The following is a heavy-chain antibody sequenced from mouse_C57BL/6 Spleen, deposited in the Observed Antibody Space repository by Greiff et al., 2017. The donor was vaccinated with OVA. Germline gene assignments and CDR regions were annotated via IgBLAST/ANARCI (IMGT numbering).Heavy chain of an antibody. CDR1: GFTFSDYG. CDR3: ARLTGTKAY. Sequence: EVKLVESGGGLVKPGGSLKLSCAASGFTFSDYGMHWVRQAPEKGLEWVAYISLVRSAIYSADTVKGRFTISRDNAKNTLFLQMTSLRSEDTAMYYCARLTGTKAYWGQGTLVTVSA. D-gene: IGHD4-1*01. CDR2: ISLVRSAI. J-gene: IGHJ3*01. V-gene: IGHV5-17*01.